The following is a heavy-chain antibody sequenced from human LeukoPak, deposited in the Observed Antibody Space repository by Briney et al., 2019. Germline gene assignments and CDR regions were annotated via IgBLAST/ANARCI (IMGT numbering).Heavy chain of an antibody. Sequence: PGGSLRLSCAASGFTFSNYGMNWVRQAPGKGLEWVSFTDTSGNYIYYGDSVKGRFTISRDNARNLLFLQMNGLRAEDMAVYYCARGRSITLLRGVAMSDGFDIWGQGAMVAVSS. D-gene: IGHD3-10*01. CDR2: TDTSGNYI. CDR1: GFTFSNYG. V-gene: IGHV3-21*06. CDR3: ARGRSITLLRGVAMSDGFDI. J-gene: IGHJ3*02.